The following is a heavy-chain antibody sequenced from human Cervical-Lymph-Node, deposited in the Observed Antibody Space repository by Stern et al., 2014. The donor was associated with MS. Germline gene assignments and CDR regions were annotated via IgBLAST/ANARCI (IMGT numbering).Heavy chain of an antibody. CDR1: GFTFGDYA. D-gene: IGHD2-2*01. V-gene: IGHV3-49*04. J-gene: IGHJ4*02. CDR2: IRSKAYGGTT. Sequence: EVQLVESGGGLVQPGRSLRLSCTASGFTFGDYAMSWVRQAPGKGLEWVGFIRSKAYGGTTEYAASVKGRFTISRDDSKSIAYLQMNSLKTEDTAVYYCTRVILYCSSTSCQYFDYWGQGTLVTVSS. CDR3: TRVILYCSSTSCQYFDY.